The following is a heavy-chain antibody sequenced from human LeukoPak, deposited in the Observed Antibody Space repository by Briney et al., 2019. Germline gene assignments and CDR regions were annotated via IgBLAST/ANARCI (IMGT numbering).Heavy chain of an antibody. CDR2: INHSGST. Sequence: SETLSLTCAVYGGSFSGYYWSWIRQPPGKGLEWIGEINHSGSTNYNPSLKSRVTISVDTSKNQFSLKLSSVTAADTAVYYCARHTGYSYGYDDYWGQGTLVTVSS. CDR1: GGSFSGYY. V-gene: IGHV4-34*01. CDR3: ARHTGYSYGYDDY. D-gene: IGHD5-18*01. J-gene: IGHJ4*02.